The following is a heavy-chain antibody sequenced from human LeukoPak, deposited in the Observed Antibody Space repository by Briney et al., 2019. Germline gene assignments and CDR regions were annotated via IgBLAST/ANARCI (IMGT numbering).Heavy chain of an antibody. CDR2: VGHDATYN. Sequence: SLRLSCAASGFTFSSYAMHWVRQAPGKGLEWVALVGHDATYNHYADSVKGRFTISRDNSKNTLYLQMNSLRAEDTAVYYCARGHTYYYDSSYWGQGTLGTVSS. CDR3: ARGHTYYYDSSY. D-gene: IGHD3-22*01. V-gene: IGHV3-30-3*01. CDR1: GFTFSSYA. J-gene: IGHJ4*02.